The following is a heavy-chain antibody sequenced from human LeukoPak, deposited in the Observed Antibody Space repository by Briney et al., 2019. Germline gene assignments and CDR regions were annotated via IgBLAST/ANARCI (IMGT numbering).Heavy chain of an antibody. CDR2: ITRYGNT. CDR3: AGTGIAVAGYWFDP. V-gene: IGHV4-34*01. D-gene: IGHD6-19*01. Sequence: SETLSLTCGVSGGPVSGYYWSWLRQSPGKGLEWIGEITRYGNTNYNPSLKGRVTISVDTSKNQFSLKLSSVTAADTAVYYCAGTGIAVAGYWFDPWGQGTLVTVSS. CDR1: GGPVSGYY. J-gene: IGHJ5*02.